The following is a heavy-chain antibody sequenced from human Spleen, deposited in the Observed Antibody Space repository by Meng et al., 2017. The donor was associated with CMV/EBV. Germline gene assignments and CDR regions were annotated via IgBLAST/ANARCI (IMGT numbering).Heavy chain of an antibody. CDR1: GGSFSGYY. Sequence: QVQSNEWGAGLVNPSETLSLTCAVYGGSFSGYYWSWIRQPPGKGLEWIGEINHSGSTNYNPSLKSRVTISVDTSKNQFSLKLSSVTAADTAVYYCARGYYYDSSGYYPNWFDPWGQGTLVTVSS. CDR3: ARGYYYDSSGYYPNWFDP. V-gene: IGHV4-34*01. CDR2: INHSGST. J-gene: IGHJ5*02. D-gene: IGHD3-22*01.